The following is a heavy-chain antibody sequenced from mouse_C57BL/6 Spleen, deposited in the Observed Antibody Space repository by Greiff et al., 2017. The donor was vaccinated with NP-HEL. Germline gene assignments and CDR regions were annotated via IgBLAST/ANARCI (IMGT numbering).Heavy chain of an antibody. Sequence: EVKVVESGGDLVKPGGSLKLSCAASGFTFSSYGMSWVRQTPDKRLEWVATISSGGSYTYYPDSVKGRFTISRDNAKNTLYLQMSSLKSEDTAMYYCARHEDYDYDGESYAMDYWGQGTSVTVSS. J-gene: IGHJ4*01. D-gene: IGHD2-4*01. CDR1: GFTFSSYG. CDR3: ARHEDYDYDGESYAMDY. CDR2: ISSGGSYT. V-gene: IGHV5-6*01.